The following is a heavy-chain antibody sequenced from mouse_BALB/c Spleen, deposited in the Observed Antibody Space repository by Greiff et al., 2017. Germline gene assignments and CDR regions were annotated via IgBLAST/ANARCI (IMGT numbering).Heavy chain of an antibody. CDR3: ARETTGYFDY. CDR1: GFTFSSYA. J-gene: IGHJ2*01. D-gene: IGHD1-1*01. Sequence: EVKLVESGGGLVKPGGSLKLSCAASGFTFSSYAMSWVRQSPEKRLEWVAEISSGGSYTYYPDTVTGRFTISRDNAKNTLYLEMSSLRSEDTSMYYCARETTGYFDYWGQGTTLTVSS. V-gene: IGHV5-9-4*01. CDR2: ISSGGSYT.